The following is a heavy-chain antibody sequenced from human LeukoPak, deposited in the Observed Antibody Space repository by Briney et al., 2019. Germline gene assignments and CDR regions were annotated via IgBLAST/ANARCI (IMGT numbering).Heavy chain of an antibody. CDR1: GGSISPYY. V-gene: IGHV4-59*08. J-gene: IGHJ4*02. CDR3: ARLGNDYGDY. Sequence: SETLSLTCTVSGGSISPYYWSWIRQPPGKGLEWIGYIFHTGSGSTSHNPSLKSRVTISVDTSKNQFSLNLNSVTAADTAVYYCARLGNDYGDYWGQGTLVTVSS. CDR2: IFHTGSGST.